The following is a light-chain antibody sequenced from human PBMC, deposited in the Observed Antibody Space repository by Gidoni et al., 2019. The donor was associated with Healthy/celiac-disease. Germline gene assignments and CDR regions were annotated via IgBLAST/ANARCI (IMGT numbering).Light chain of an antibody. Sequence: DIQMTQSPSTLSASVGDRATITCRASQSISSWLAWYQQKPGKAPKLLIYTASRLESGVPSRFSGSGSGTEFTLTISSLQPDDFATYYCQQYNGYSFTFGPGTKVDI. J-gene: IGKJ3*01. CDR3: QQYNGYSFT. CDR1: QSISSW. V-gene: IGKV1-5*03. CDR2: TAS.